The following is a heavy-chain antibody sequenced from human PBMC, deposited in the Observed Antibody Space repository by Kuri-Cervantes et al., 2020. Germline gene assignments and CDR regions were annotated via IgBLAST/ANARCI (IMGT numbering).Heavy chain of an antibody. V-gene: IGHV1-24*01. CDR1: GYTLTELS. CDR2: FDPEDGET. Sequence: ASVKVSCKVSGYTLTELSMHWVRQAPGKGLEWMGGFDPEDGETIYAQKFQGRVTMTEDTSTDTAYMELSSLRSEDTAVYYCATSSGYTAMAAFDYWGQGTLVTVSS. J-gene: IGHJ4*02. D-gene: IGHD5-18*01. CDR3: ATSSGYTAMAAFDY.